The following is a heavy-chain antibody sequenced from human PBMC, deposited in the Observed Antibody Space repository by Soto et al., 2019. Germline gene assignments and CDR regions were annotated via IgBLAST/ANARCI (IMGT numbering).Heavy chain of an antibody. Sequence: QVQLVESGGGVVQPGRSLRLSYAASGFTFSSYGMHWVRQAPGKGLEWVAVISYDGSNKYYADSVKGRFTISRDNSKNTLYLQMNSLRAEDTAVYYCAKDDSSGYYLFDYWGQGTLVTVSS. V-gene: IGHV3-30*18. CDR3: AKDDSSGYYLFDY. CDR1: GFTFSSYG. J-gene: IGHJ4*02. CDR2: ISYDGSNK. D-gene: IGHD3-22*01.